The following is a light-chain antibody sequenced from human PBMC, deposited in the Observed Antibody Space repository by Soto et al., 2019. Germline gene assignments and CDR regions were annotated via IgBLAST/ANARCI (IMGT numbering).Light chain of an antibody. J-gene: IGKJ1*01. Sequence: DIQMTQSPSTLSASVGDRVTITCRASQSISSWLAWYQQKPGKAPKLLIYDVSILESGVPSRFSGSGSGTEFTLTIGSLQPDDVATYYCQQYNTFWTFGQGTKVDIK. CDR1: QSISSW. V-gene: IGKV1-5*01. CDR2: DVS. CDR3: QQYNTFWT.